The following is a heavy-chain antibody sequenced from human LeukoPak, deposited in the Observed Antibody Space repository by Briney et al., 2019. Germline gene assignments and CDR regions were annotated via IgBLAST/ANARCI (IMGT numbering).Heavy chain of an antibody. V-gene: IGHV1-8*01. CDR2: MNPNSGNT. CDR3: ARGLSPENIAAAGRDAFDI. J-gene: IGHJ3*02. D-gene: IGHD6-13*01. Sequence: ASVNVSCKASGYTFTSYDINWVRQATGQGLEWMGWMNPNSGNTGYAQKFQGRVTMTRNTSISTAYMELSSLRSEDTAVYYCARGLSPENIAAAGRDAFDIWGQGTMVTVSS. CDR1: GYTFTSYD.